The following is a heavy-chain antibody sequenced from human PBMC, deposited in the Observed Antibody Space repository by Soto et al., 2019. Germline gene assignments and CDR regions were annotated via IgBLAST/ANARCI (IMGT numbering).Heavy chain of an antibody. J-gene: IGHJ6*02. Sequence: GESLKISCRGSAYSFSSYWITWVRQVPGRGLEWMGRIDPSDSYTSYSPSFQGHVTMSADKSSNTAFLHWSSLKASHTAMYYCARPRSPSSVGYYYGMDLWGQGTTVTVSS. CDR1: AYSFSSYW. D-gene: IGHD3-16*01. CDR2: IDPSDSYT. CDR3: ARPRSPSSVGYYYGMDL. V-gene: IGHV5-10-1*01.